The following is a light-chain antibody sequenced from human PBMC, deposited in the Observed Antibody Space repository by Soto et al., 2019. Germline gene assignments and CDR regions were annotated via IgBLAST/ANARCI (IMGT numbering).Light chain of an antibody. CDR3: SSYTGGNPSYV. Sequence: QSALTQPPSASGSPGQPVTISCTGTSSDVGGYDYVSWYQQHPGKAPKLMIYEVTIRPSGVSDRFSGSKSGNTASLTVSGLQAEDEADYYCSSYTGGNPSYVFGTGTKATVL. J-gene: IGLJ1*01. CDR1: SSDVGGYDY. CDR2: EVT. V-gene: IGLV2-8*01.